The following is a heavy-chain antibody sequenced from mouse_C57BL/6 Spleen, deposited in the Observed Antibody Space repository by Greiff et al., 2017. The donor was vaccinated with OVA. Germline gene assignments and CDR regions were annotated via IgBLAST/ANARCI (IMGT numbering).Heavy chain of an antibody. Sequence: VQLKESGGGLVKPGGSLKLSCAASGFTFSSYAMSWVRQTPEKRLEWVATISDGGSYTYYPDNVKGRFTISRDNAKNNLYLQMSHLKSEDTAMYYCARDRGLYSNYVAYWGQGTLVTVSA. D-gene: IGHD2-5*01. CDR1: GFTFSSYA. CDR3: ARDRGLYSNYVAY. J-gene: IGHJ3*01. CDR2: ISDGGSYT. V-gene: IGHV5-4*01.